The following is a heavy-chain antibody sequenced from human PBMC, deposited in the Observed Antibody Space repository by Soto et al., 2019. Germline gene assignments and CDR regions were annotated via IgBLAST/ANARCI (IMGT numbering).Heavy chain of an antibody. Sequence: QITLKESGPPLVKPTQTLTLTCTFSGFSLSTSGVGVGWIRQPPGKALEWLALIYWDDDKRYSPSLKSRLTIPNEPSKNQVVLTMTHMDPLDTATYYSSHRQRYFDWLLLDYWGQGTLVTVSS. CDR2: IYWDDDK. CDR3: SHRQRYFDWLLLDY. D-gene: IGHD3-9*01. J-gene: IGHJ4*02. CDR1: GFSLSTSGVG. V-gene: IGHV2-5*02.